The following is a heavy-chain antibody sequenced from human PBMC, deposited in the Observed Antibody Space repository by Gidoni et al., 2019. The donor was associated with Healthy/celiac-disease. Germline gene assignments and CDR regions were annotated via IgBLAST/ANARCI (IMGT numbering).Heavy chain of an antibody. CDR3: AKGGYGSGGSCYDMGKH. D-gene: IGHD2-15*01. Sequence: QLHLVPSGGGVVQPGRSPRLSCAASGLASSRYGMHWVRQPPGKGLRWVAVISYDGSNKYYADSVKGRFTISRDNSKNTLYLQMNRLRAEDMAVYYCAKGGYGSGGSCYDMGKHWGQGTLVTVSS. V-gene: IGHV3-30*18. CDR1: GLASSRYG. CDR2: ISYDGSNK. J-gene: IGHJ1*01.